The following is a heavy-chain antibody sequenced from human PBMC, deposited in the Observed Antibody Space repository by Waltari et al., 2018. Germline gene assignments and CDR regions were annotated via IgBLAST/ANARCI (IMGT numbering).Heavy chain of an antibody. J-gene: IGHJ4*02. Sequence: QVQLQESGPGLVKPSQTLSLTCTVSVGSISSGSYYWRWIRQPAGKGLEWIGYIYTSGSTNYNPSLKSRVTISVDTSKNQFSLKLSSVTAADTAVYYCATVPYDIPVFFYWGQGTLVTVSS. D-gene: IGHD3-22*01. CDR2: IYTSGST. V-gene: IGHV4-61*09. CDR1: VGSISSGSYY. CDR3: ATVPYDIPVFFY.